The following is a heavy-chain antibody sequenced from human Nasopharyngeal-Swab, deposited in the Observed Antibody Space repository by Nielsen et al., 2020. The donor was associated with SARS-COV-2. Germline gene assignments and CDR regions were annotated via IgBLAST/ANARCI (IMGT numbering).Heavy chain of an antibody. Sequence: GSLRLSCTVSGGSISSSSYYWGWIRQPPGKGLEWIGSIFYSGSTYYNPSLKSRVTTSVDTSKNQFSLRLSSVTAADTAVYYCASIAIVGATNDAFDIWGQGTMVTVSS. V-gene: IGHV4-39*01. J-gene: IGHJ3*02. CDR1: GGSISSSSYY. D-gene: IGHD1-26*01. CDR3: ASIAIVGATNDAFDI. CDR2: IFYSGST.